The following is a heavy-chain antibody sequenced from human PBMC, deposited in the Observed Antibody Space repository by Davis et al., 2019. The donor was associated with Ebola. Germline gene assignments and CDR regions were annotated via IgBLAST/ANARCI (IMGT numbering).Heavy chain of an antibody. D-gene: IGHD6-13*01. V-gene: IGHV5-51*01. CDR3: ARQWGIGTKPYFDN. CDR1: GYSFSTYW. Sequence: GESLKISCKASGYSFSTYWIGWVRQRPGKGLEWMGIIYPGDSHARYSPSFQGQVTISADKSLSTAYLQWSSLKASDTAMYYCARQWGIGTKPYFDNWGQGTLVTVSS. CDR2: IYPGDSHA. J-gene: IGHJ4*02.